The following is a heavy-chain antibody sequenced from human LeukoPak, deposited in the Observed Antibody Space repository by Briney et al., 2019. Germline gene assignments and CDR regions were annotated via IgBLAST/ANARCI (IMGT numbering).Heavy chain of an antibody. Sequence: ASVKVSCKASGYTFTSYGISWVRQAPGQGLEWMGWISAYNGNTNYAQKLQGRVTMTTDTSTSTAYMELRSLRSDDTAVYYCARSIWGDCSTPNYYYYMDVWGKGTTVTVSS. CDR3: ARSIWGDCSTPNYYYYMDV. CDR2: ISAYNGNT. V-gene: IGHV1-18*01. D-gene: IGHD3-16*01. CDR1: GYTFTSYG. J-gene: IGHJ6*03.